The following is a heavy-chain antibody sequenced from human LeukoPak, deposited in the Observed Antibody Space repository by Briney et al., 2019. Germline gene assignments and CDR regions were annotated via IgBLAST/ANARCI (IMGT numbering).Heavy chain of an antibody. J-gene: IGHJ3*02. Sequence: PSETLSLTCAVYGGSFSGYYWSWIRQPPGKGLEWIGEINHSGSTNYNPSLKSRVTISVDKSKNQFSLKPSSVTAADTAVYYCAREVYDSSGNGFDIWGQGTMVTVSS. CDR2: INHSGST. V-gene: IGHV4-34*01. CDR3: AREVYDSSGNGFDI. CDR1: GGSFSGYY. D-gene: IGHD3-22*01.